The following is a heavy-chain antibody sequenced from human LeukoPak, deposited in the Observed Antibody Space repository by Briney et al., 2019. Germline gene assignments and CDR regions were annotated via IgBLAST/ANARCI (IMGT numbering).Heavy chain of an antibody. J-gene: IGHJ4*02. CDR1: GFTFSSYV. CDR3: AKDAVAGTSFDY. D-gene: IGHD6-19*01. V-gene: IGHV3-33*06. CDR2: IWYSGSSK. Sequence: GTSLRLSCAASGFTFSSYVMHWVRQAPGKGLEWVAVIWYSGSSKYYADSVKGRFTISRDNSKNTVDLQVYSLRAEDTAVYYCAKDAVAGTSFDYWGQGTLVTVSS.